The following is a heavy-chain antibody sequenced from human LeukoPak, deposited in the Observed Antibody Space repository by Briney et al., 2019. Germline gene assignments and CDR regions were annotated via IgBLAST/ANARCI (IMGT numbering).Heavy chain of an antibody. V-gene: IGHV3-21*01. CDR1: GFTFSSYS. Sequence: MPGGSLRLSCAASGFTFSSYSMNWVRQAPGKGLEWVSSISSSSSYIYYADSVKGRFTITRDNAKNSLYLQMNSLRAEDTAVYYCARDPDYCDSSDSGHWGQGTLVTVSS. CDR2: ISSSSSYI. J-gene: IGHJ4*02. CDR3: ARDPDYCDSSDSGH. D-gene: IGHD3-22*01.